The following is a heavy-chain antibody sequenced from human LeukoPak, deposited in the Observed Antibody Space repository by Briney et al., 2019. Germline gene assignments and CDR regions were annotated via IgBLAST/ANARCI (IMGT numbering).Heavy chain of an antibody. CDR1: GYTFTGYY. V-gene: IGHV1-2*02. D-gene: IGHD2-15*01. Sequence: ASVKVSCKASGYTFTGYYMHWVRQAPGQGLEWMGWINPNSGGTNYAQKFQGRVTMTRDTSISTAYMELSRLRSDDTAVYYCAREVCSGGSCYHFDYWGQGTLVTVSS. CDR2: INPNSGGT. CDR3: AREVCSGGSCYHFDY. J-gene: IGHJ4*02.